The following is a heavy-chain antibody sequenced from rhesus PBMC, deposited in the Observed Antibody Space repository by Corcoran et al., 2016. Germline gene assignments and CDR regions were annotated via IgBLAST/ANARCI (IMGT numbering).Heavy chain of an antibody. CDR3: ARHPVGGYSSD. J-gene: IGHJ4*01. CDR1: GGSISSSYYY. CDR2: IAYHGST. D-gene: IGHD6-31*01. V-gene: IGHV4-122*02. Sequence: QVQLQESGPGLMKPSETLSLTCAVSGGSISSSYYYWVWIRQAPGEGLEWIGYIAYHGSTSYNPSLKSRGTISRDTSKNQFSLKLGSVTAADTAVYYCARHPVGGYSSDWGQGVLVTVSS.